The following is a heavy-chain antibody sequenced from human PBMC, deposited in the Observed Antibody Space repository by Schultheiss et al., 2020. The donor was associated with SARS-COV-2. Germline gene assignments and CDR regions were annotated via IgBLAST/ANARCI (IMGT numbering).Heavy chain of an antibody. V-gene: IGHV3-48*03. CDR1: GFTFSSYE. CDR2: ISSSGSTI. J-gene: IGHJ6*02. Sequence: GGSLRLSCSASGFTFSSYEMNWVRQAPGKGLEWVSYISSSGSTIYYADSVKGRFTISRDNAKNSLYLQMNSLRAEDTAVYYCAHLGVVVRGVIIGPNYYYYGMDVWGQGTTVTVSS. CDR3: AHLGVVVRGVIIGPNYYYYGMDV. D-gene: IGHD3-10*01.